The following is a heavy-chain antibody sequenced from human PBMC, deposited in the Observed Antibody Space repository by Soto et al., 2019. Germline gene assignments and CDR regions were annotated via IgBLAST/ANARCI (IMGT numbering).Heavy chain of an antibody. CDR2: INHSGST. CDR3: AREVGGSPATDY. J-gene: IGHJ4*02. V-gene: IGHV4-34*01. Sequence: SETLSLTCAVYGGSFSGYYWSWIRQPPGKGLEWIGEINHSGSTNYNPSLKSRVTISVDTSKNQFSLKLSSVTAADTAVYYCAREVGGSPATDYWGQGTLVTVSS. CDR1: GGSFSGYY. D-gene: IGHD2-15*01.